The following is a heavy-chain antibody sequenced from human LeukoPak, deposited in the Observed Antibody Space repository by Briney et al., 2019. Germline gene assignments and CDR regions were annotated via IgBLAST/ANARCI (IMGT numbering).Heavy chain of an antibody. CDR1: GGSISSGDYY. Sequence: SETLSLTCTVSGGSISSGDYYWSWIRQPPGKGLEWIGEIYHSGSTNYNPSLKSRVTISVDKSKNQFSLKLSSVTAADTAVYYCASLHVVVTAHQRRYYYAMDVWGQGTTVTVSS. CDR2: IYHSGST. V-gene: IGHV4-30-4*01. CDR3: ASLHVVVTAHQRRYYYAMDV. D-gene: IGHD2-21*02. J-gene: IGHJ6*02.